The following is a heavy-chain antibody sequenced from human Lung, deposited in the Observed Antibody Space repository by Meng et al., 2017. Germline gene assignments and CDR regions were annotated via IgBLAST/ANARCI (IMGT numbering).Heavy chain of an antibody. Sequence: QDEPVQSGAEVKKRGASVKVSCKASDYPFTGYGVSWVRQAPGQGLEWMGWLGAHDGDTRHAPKLQGRVTVSAGRPTATAYMELRSLRSDDTAVYYCARGTTGGSYSDYWGQGTLVTVSS. V-gene: IGHV1-18*01. J-gene: IGHJ4*02. D-gene: IGHD3-16*01. CDR1: DYPFTGYG. CDR2: LGAHDGDT. CDR3: ARGTTGGSYSDY.